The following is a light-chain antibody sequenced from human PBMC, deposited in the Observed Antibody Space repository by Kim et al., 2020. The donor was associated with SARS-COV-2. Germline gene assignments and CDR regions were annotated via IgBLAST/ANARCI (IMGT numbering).Light chain of an antibody. CDR1: SLRSYY. Sequence: SSELTHDPAVSVALGQTVRITCQGDSLRSYYASWYQQKPGQAPVLVIYGKNNRPSGIPDRFSGSSSGNTASLTITGAQAEDEADYYCNSRDSSGNVVFGGGTKLTVL. J-gene: IGLJ2*01. CDR2: GKN. CDR3: NSRDSSGNVV. V-gene: IGLV3-19*01.